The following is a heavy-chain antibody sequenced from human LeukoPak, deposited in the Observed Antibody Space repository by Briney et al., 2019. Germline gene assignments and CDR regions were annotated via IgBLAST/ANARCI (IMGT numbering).Heavy chain of an antibody. Sequence: GGSLRLSCAASGFSVGSYAMSWVRQAPGKGLQWVSHISDSYGPTYPSDSVKGRFTISRDNSKNMLYLQMNILRTEDTAIYYCARETSGYCDGGTCYSFHYFDHWGQGVLVTVSS. J-gene: IGHJ4*02. CDR2: ISDSYGPT. D-gene: IGHD2-15*01. V-gene: IGHV3-23*01. CDR3: ARETSGYCDGGTCYSFHYFDH. CDR1: GFSVGSYA.